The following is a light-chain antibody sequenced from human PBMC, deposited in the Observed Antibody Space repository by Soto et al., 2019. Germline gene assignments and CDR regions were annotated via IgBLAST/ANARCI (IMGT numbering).Light chain of an antibody. CDR2: ASS. CDR1: QGISNY. Sequence: DIQMTQSPSSLSASVGDRVTITCRASQGISNYLAWYQQKPGKVPKLLVYASSTLQSRVPSRFSGSGSGTDFTLTISSLQPEDVATYYCQKYNFAPWTFGQGTKVEIK. J-gene: IGKJ1*01. CDR3: QKYNFAPWT. V-gene: IGKV1-27*01.